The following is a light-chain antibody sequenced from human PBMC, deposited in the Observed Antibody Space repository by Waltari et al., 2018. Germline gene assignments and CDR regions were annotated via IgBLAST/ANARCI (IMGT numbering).Light chain of an antibody. J-gene: IGKJ3*01. V-gene: IGKV1-33*01. CDR2: DAS. CDR1: QDISNY. Sequence: DIQMTQSPSSLSAFVGDRVIMTCQASQDISNYLNWYQQKPGKAPKLLIRDASNLATGVPARFSGSQSRTDLTVTISSLQPEDVGTYYCQRYDNLPIFAFGPGTKVEIK. CDR3: QRYDNLPIFA.